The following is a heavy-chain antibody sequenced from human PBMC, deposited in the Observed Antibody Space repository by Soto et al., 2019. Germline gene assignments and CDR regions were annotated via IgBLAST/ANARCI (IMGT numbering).Heavy chain of an antibody. CDR2: ISYDGSNK. V-gene: IGHV3-30-3*01. CDR1: GFTFSSYA. CDR3: ASVTGPVDTAMGVNYYYYGMDV. Sequence: GGFLRLSCAASGFTFSSYAMHWVRQAPGKGLEWVAVISYDGSNKYYADSVKGRFTISRDNSKNTLYLQMNSLRAEDTAVYYCASVTGPVDTAMGVNYYYYGMDVWGQGTTVTVSS. D-gene: IGHD5-18*01. J-gene: IGHJ6*02.